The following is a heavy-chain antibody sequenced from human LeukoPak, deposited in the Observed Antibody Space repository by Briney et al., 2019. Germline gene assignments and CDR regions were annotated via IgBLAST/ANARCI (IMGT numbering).Heavy chain of an antibody. J-gene: IGHJ4*02. V-gene: IGHV4-39*07. CDR2: IHYSGST. Sequence: SETLSLTCTVSSGSIISNNDYWGWIRQPPGKGLEWIATIHYSGSTYYNPSLKSRVTISVDTSKNQFSLKLSSVTAADTAVYYCTYTVTTDKIDYWGQGTLVTVSS. CDR3: TYTVTTDKIDY. CDR1: SGSIISNNDY. D-gene: IGHD4-17*01.